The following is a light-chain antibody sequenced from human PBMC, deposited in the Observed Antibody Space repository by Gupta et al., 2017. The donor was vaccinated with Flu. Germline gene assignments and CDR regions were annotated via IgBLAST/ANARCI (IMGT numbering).Light chain of an antibody. CDR1: SGAVSTYCY. Sequence: QTVVTQEPSLSVSPGWTVTLTCALHSGAVSTYCYPSWYQQAPGQPPRTLIYGTNIRSSGVPDRFSGSILGNTAALTITGAQTEDEGLYFCMPYLHTTNLFGVGTRVTVL. J-gene: IGLJ2*01. CDR2: GTN. V-gene: IGLV8-61*01. CDR3: MPYLHTTNL.